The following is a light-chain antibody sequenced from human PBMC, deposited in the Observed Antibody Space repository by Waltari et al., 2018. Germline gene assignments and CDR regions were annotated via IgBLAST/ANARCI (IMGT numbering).Light chain of an antibody. CDR2: RND. CDR3: ATWDDSPTGRWV. J-gene: IGLJ3*02. Sequence: QSVLTQPPSASGTPGQRVTISCSGSQSNVGDNVVHWYHQVPGTAPKLVIYRNDQRPSGVPDRFTASKSGTSASLAISGLQSEDEGDYYCATWDDSPTGRWVFGGGTRVTVL. V-gene: IGLV1-44*01. CDR1: QSNVGDNV.